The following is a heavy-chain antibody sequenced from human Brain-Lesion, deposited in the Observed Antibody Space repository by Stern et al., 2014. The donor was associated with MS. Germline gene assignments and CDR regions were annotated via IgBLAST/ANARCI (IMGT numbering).Heavy chain of an antibody. J-gene: IGHJ3*01. CDR1: GGSVSSNRYY. D-gene: IGHD3/OR15-3a*01. V-gene: IGHV4-39*01. CDR2: IYSSGAT. Sequence: QVQLQESGPGLVKPSETLSLTCSISGGSVSSNRYYWGWIRQPPGQGLEWIGIIYSSGATFYNPSLKTPVSIPRDTSKTQFSLSLASVTAADTAVYYCGRAGLDDTFDVWGQGTMVTVSS. CDR3: GRAGLDDTFDV.